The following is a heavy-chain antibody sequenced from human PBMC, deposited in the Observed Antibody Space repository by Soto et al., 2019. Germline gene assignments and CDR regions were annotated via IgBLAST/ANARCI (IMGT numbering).Heavy chain of an antibody. CDR3: AKTAGRYTTESAFDL. CDR2: ISGGGGST. CDR1: GFTFSSYA. V-gene: IGHV3-23*01. J-gene: IGHJ3*01. D-gene: IGHD2-2*02. Sequence: EVRLLESGGNLVQPGGSLTLSCAASGFTFSSYALSWVRQAPGKGLEWVSGISGGGGSTYNAESVKGRFTISRDNSKNTLYLHMNSLRAEDTALYYCAKTAGRYTTESAFDLWGQGTMVTVSS.